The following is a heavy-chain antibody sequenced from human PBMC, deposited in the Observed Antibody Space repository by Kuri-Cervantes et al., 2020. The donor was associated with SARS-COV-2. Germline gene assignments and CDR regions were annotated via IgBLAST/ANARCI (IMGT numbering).Heavy chain of an antibody. Sequence: SLKISCAASGFTFDDYAMHWVQQAPGKGLEWVSCISWNSGSIGYADSVKGRFTISRDNSKNTLYLQMNSLRAEDTAVYYCARAVQWVGVTQHAKFDYWGQGTRVTVSS. D-gene: IGHD6-19*01. CDR1: GFTFDDYA. CDR2: ISWNSGSI. CDR3: ARAVQWVGVTQHAKFDY. V-gene: IGHV3-9*01. J-gene: IGHJ4*02.